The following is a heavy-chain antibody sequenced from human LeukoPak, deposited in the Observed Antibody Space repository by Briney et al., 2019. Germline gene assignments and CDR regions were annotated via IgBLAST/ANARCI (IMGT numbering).Heavy chain of an antibody. CDR1: GGSISSGTYY. CDR3: ARLPGWDYYYYMDV. D-gene: IGHD6-19*01. V-gene: IGHV4-61*02. J-gene: IGHJ6*03. Sequence: SETLSLTCTVSGGSISSGTYYWSWIRQPAGKGLEWIGRIYTSGSTNYNPSLKSRVTISVDTSKNQFSLKLSSVTAADTAVYYCARLPGWDYYYYMDVWGKGTTVTISS. CDR2: IYTSGST.